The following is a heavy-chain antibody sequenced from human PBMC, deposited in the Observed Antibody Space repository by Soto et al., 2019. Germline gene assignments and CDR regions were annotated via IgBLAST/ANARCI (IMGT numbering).Heavy chain of an antibody. D-gene: IGHD5-18*01. Sequence: TLSLTCAISGDSVSSNSAAWNWIRQSPSRGLEWLGRTYYRSKWYNDYAVSVKSRITINPDTSKNQFSLQLNSVTPEDTAVYYCARGPPSAESYGGYYYYYYGMDVWGQGTTVTVSS. CDR1: GDSVSSNSAA. J-gene: IGHJ6*02. CDR2: TYYRSKWYN. CDR3: ARGPPSAESYGGYYYYYYGMDV. V-gene: IGHV6-1*01.